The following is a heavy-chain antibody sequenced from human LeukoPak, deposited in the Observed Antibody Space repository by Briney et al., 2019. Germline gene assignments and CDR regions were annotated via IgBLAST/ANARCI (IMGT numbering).Heavy chain of an antibody. CDR3: ARSPRYSGSSYAFDI. Sequence: ASVKVSCKASGYTFTGYYMHWVRQAPGQGLEWMGWINPNSGGTNYAQKFQGRVTMTRDTSISTAYMELSRLRSDDTAVYYCARSPRYSGSSYAFDIWGQGTMVTVSS. D-gene: IGHD1-26*01. V-gene: IGHV1-2*02. CDR2: INPNSGGT. J-gene: IGHJ3*02. CDR1: GYTFTGYY.